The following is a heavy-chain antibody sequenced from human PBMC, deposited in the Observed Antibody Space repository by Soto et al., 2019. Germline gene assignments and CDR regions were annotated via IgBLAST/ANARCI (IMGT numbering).Heavy chain of an antibody. CDR2: IIPIFETS. CDR3: ARPLSCDSAGCYSANDAFNV. CDR1: GGTFSSHV. V-gene: IGHV1-69*01. J-gene: IGHJ3*01. D-gene: IGHD2-15*01. Sequence: QVQLVQSGPEVKTPGSSVRVSCKASGGTFSSHVVSWVRQAPGQGLEWMGGIIPIFETSTYAQKFQGRVSITADESTNTAYMDLRSLTSEDTAIYYCARPLSCDSAGCYSANDAFNVWGQGTMVIVSS.